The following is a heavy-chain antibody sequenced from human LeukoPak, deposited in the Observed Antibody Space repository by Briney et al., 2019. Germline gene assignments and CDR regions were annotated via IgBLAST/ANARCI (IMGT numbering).Heavy chain of an antibody. D-gene: IGHD4-23*01. J-gene: IGHJ5*02. V-gene: IGHV4-61*01. CDR3: ARVNSPNYFDP. CDR1: GAALTRPTYY. Sequence: SETLSLTCSVSGAALTRPTYYQWSWIRQPPGKGLELIGSLFSTGSATLNPSLKSRVTMSLDTSKSQFSLKLTSVTAADTAVYYCARVNSPNYFDPWGQGTLVTVSS. CDR2: LFSTGSA.